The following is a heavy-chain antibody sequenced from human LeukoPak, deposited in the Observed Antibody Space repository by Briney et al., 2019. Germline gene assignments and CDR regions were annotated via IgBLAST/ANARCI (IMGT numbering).Heavy chain of an antibody. D-gene: IGHD3-22*01. V-gene: IGHV3-21*01. CDR2: ISSTGTYM. CDR3: ATLRGYDSSGYSD. CDR1: GFAFGDFS. J-gene: IGHJ4*02. Sequence: GGSLRLSCAASGFAFGDFSINWVRQAPGKGLEWVSAISSTGTYMYYADSVRGRFTISRDNAKNSLYLQMNSLRAEDTAVYYCATLRGYDSSGYSDWGQGTLVTVSS.